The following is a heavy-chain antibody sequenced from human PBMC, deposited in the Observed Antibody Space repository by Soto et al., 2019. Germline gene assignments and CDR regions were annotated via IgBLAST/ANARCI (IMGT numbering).Heavy chain of an antibody. D-gene: IGHD3-22*01. CDR1: GFSLSAYGVR. J-gene: IGHJ5*02. V-gene: IGHV2-5*01. CDR3: AHTKDSSGFLTS. Sequence: SGPTLVNPTQTLTLTCSFSGFSLSAYGVRVIWFRQPPGETLEWLALIHWNDDKRYSPYLKSRLTITKDTSKNQVVLTLTNLDPLDTGTYFCAHTKDSSGFLTSWGQGILVTVSS. CDR2: IHWNDDK.